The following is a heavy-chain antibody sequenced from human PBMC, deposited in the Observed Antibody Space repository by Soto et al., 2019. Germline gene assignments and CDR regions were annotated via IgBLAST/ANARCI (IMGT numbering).Heavy chain of an antibody. V-gene: IGHV1-69*06. Sequence: SVKVSCQVSGGTFDTYAISWVRQAPGQGLEWMGGVIPMFLKSDYAQKFQGRVTITAVKYTNTLYMAMISLMSEDTAVYYCVRGGGEMANPPPYLYWVQGTQVTVS. CDR1: GGTFDTYA. D-gene: IGHD3-16*01. J-gene: IGHJ4*02. CDR3: VRGGGEMANPPPYLY. CDR2: VIPMFLKS.